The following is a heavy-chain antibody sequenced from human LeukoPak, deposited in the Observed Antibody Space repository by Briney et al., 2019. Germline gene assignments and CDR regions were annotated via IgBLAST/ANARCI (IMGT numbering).Heavy chain of an antibody. CDR2: INPSGGST. CDR1: GYTFTSYG. CDR3: ARGYYYYGMDV. V-gene: IGHV1-46*01. Sequence: ASVKVSCTASGYTFTSYGISWVRQAPGLGLEWMGIINPSGGSTSYAQKFQGRVTMTRDTSTSTVYMELSSLRSEDTAVYYCARGYYYYGMDVWGQGTTVTVSS. J-gene: IGHJ6*02.